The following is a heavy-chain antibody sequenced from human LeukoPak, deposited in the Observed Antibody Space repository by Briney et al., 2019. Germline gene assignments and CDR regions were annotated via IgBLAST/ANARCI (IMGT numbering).Heavy chain of an antibody. Sequence: ASVKVSCKASGYIFTSYGITWVRQAPGQGLEWMGWISAYNAYTYYAQKLQGRVTMTTDTSTSTAYMELRSLRSDDTAVYYCARDSTPYSGSYYWGQGTLVTVSS. D-gene: IGHD1-26*01. CDR3: ARDSTPYSGSYY. V-gene: IGHV1-18*01. CDR2: ISAYNAYT. J-gene: IGHJ4*02. CDR1: GYIFTSYG.